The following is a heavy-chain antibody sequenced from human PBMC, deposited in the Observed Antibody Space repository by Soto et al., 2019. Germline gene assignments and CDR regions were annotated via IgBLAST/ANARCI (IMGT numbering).Heavy chain of an antibody. CDR3: ARRVAAHPYFDF. V-gene: IGHV5-51*01. D-gene: IGHD6-6*01. J-gene: IGHJ4*02. Sequence: PGESLKLSCKDSGYIFANDWIAWVRQMPGKGLEWMGIIFPGDSDTRYSPSFQGHVTISADKSINTAYLQWSSLKASDTAVYYCARRVAAHPYFDFWGQGALVTVPS. CDR1: GYIFANDW. CDR2: IFPGDSDT.